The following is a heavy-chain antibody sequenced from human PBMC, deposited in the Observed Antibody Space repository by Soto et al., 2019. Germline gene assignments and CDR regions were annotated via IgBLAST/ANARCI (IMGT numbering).Heavy chain of an antibody. D-gene: IGHD3-10*01. CDR2: IDYSGTNT. CDR1: GFTLDNG. V-gene: IGHV3-23*05. Sequence: GGSLRLSCAASGFTLDNGMTWVRQAPGKGLEWISTIDYSGTNTHYADSVKGRFTISRDKSRNTVALQMSNLRAEDTALYYCLSWLSAHFDNLGQVTLVTVSS. CDR3: LSWLSAHFDN. J-gene: IGHJ4*02.